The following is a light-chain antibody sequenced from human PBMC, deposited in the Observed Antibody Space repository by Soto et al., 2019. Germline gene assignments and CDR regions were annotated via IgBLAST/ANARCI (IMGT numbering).Light chain of an antibody. Sequence: EIVMTQSPATLSVSPGERATLSCRASQTVRDNLAWYKQTSGRAPRLLIYGASIRATGIPARFSGSGSGTEFTLTISSLQPEDFATYYCQQSYSTPTWTFGQGTKVEIK. V-gene: IGKV3D-15*01. CDR3: QQSYSTPTWT. J-gene: IGKJ1*01. CDR2: GAS. CDR1: QTVRDN.